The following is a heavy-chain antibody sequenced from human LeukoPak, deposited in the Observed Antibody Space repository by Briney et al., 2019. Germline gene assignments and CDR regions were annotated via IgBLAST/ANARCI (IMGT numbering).Heavy chain of an antibody. CDR1: GFTFSSYG. V-gene: IGHV3-30*02. CDR3: AKTGLWSMIVGNFDY. D-gene: IGHD3-22*01. CDR2: IRYDGSNK. J-gene: IGHJ4*02. Sequence: GGSLRLSCAASGFTFSSYGMHWVRQAPGKGLEWVAFIRYDGSNKYYADSVKGRFTISRDNSKNTLYLQMNSLRAEDTAVYYCAKTGLWSMIVGNFDYWGQGTLVTVSS.